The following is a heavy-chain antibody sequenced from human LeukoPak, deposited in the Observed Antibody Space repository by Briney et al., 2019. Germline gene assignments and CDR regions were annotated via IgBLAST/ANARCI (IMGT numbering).Heavy chain of an antibody. Sequence: GGSLRLSCAASGFTFSSYAMSWVRQAPGKGLEWVSAISSSGGSTYYADSVKGRFTISRDNSKNTLYLQMNSLRAEDTAVYYCAKDQLSSGSYYATYYYYGMDVWGQGTTVTVSS. J-gene: IGHJ6*02. CDR3: AKDQLSSGSYYATYYYYGMDV. CDR1: GFTFSSYA. D-gene: IGHD1-26*01. V-gene: IGHV3-23*01. CDR2: ISSSGGST.